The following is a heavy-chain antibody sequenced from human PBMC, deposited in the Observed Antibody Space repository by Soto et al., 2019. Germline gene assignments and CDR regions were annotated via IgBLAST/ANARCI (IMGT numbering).Heavy chain of an antibody. J-gene: IGHJ6*02. D-gene: IGHD1-20*01. CDR3: ARSIRGPRRFNGMDV. V-gene: IGHV2-70*13. Sequence: PTLVNPTETLTLTCTFSGFSLTSPGMCVSWIRQPPGKALEWLALIERDDDDKYYSTSLKTRLTISKDTRKNQVVLTMANMDPADTGTYYCARSIRGPRRFNGMDVWGQGTTVTVSS. CDR1: GFSLTSPGMC. CDR2: IERDDDDK.